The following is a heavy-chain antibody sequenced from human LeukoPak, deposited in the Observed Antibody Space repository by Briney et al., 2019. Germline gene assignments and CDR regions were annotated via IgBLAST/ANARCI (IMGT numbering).Heavy chain of an antibody. D-gene: IGHD3-3*01. J-gene: IGHJ4*02. CDR3: ARDHYGFWSGFFY. V-gene: IGHV3-30*04. CDR1: GFTFSTYA. Sequence: GRSLRLSCAASGFTFSTYAMHWVRRAPGKGLEWVAVISYDGSNKYYADSVKGRFTISRDNSKNTLSLQMNSLRAEDTAVYYCARDHYGFWSGFFYWGQGTLVTVSS. CDR2: ISYDGSNK.